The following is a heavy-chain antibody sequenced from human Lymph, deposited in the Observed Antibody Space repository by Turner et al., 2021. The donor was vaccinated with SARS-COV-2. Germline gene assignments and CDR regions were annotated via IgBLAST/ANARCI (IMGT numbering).Heavy chain of an antibody. CDR1: RSTFTGCY. D-gene: IGHD3-10*01. V-gene: IGHV1-2*02. CDR3: ARSRALQSMVRGVDPFDY. Sequence: QVHLAQPGAEAKKPGASETVSCKASRSTFTGCYVHWVRQAPGQGLEWIGWINPNSAGTNYAQKFQGRVTMTGDTSTSTAYMELSRLRSDDTAVYYGARSRALQSMVRGVDPFDYWGQGTLVTVSS. J-gene: IGHJ4*02. CDR2: INPNSAGT.